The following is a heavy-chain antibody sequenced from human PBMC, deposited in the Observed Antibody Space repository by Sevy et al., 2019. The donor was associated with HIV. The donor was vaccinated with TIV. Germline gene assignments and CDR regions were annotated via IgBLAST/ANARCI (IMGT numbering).Heavy chain of an antibody. CDR1: GFTFSSYS. CDR2: ISSSSSTI. J-gene: IGHJ4*02. D-gene: IGHD3-16*01. CDR3: ARDYRSRRFPFDY. V-gene: IGHV3-48*02. Sequence: GGCLRLSCAASGFTFSSYSMNCVRQAPGKGLEWVSYISSSSSTIYYADSVKGRFTISRDNAKNSLYLQMNSLRDEDTAVYYCARDYRSRRFPFDYWGQGTLVTVSS.